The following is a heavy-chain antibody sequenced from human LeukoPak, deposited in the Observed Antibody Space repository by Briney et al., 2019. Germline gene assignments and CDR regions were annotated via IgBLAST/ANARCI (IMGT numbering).Heavy chain of an antibody. CDR3: ARGVALGGFDY. CDR1: GGSINSYY. Sequence: SATLSLTCTVSGGSINSYYWTWVRQPPGKGLEWIGDIYYSGSTNYNPSLQSRVTISVDTSKNQFSLKLSSVTAADTALYYCARGVALGGFDYWGQGTLVTVSS. CDR2: IYYSGST. V-gene: IGHV4-59*01. D-gene: IGHD2-15*01. J-gene: IGHJ4*02.